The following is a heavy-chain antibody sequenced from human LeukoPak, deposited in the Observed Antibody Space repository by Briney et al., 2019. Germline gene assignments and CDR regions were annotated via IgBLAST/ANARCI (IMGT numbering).Heavy chain of an antibody. J-gene: IGHJ4*02. V-gene: IGHV3-21*01. Sequence: GGSLRLSCAASGFTFSSYTMNWVRQAPGKGLEWVSSISSSGTYIYYADSVKGRFTISRDNAKNSLYLQMISLRAEDMAVYYCARDKYSSSWGQGTLVTVSS. CDR2: ISSSGTYI. CDR1: GFTFSSYT. CDR3: ARDKYSSS. D-gene: IGHD6-13*01.